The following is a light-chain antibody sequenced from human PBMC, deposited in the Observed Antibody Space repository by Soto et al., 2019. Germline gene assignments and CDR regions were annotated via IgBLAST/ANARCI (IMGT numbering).Light chain of an antibody. CDR1: QSVSSY. CDR2: DAS. Sequence: EIVLTQFPATLSLSPGERATLSCRASQSVSSYLAWYQQKPDQAPRLLIYDASNRATGIPARFSGSGSGTDFTLTISSLEPEDFAVYYCQQRSNWPTITFGQGTRLEIK. CDR3: QQRSNWPTIT. V-gene: IGKV3-11*01. J-gene: IGKJ5*01.